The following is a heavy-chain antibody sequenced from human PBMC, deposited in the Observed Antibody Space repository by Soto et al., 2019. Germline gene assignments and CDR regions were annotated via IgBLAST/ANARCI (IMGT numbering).Heavy chain of an antibody. CDR3: ARNPTV. CDR1: GDSISSSY. D-gene: IGHD4-17*01. V-gene: IGHV4-59*12. J-gene: IGHJ4*02. Sequence: ESLSLTCTVSGDSISSSYWSWIRQPPGKGLEWIGYIYYSGSTNYNASLKSRVTISVDTSKNQFSLKLSSVTAADTAVYYCARNPTVWGQGTLVTVSS. CDR2: IYYSGST.